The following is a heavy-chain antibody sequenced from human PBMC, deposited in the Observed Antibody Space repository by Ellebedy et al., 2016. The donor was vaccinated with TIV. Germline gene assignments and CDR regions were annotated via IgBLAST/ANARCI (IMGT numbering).Heavy chain of an antibody. CDR3: AKPLRGLLRANFDY. CDR1: GFTFKALW. CDR2: ISQDGSEK. V-gene: IGHV3-7*03. J-gene: IGHJ4*02. Sequence: GGSLRLXXAASGFTFKALWMAWVRQAPGKGLQWVADISQDGSEKDYVHSVKGRFTISRDNSKSTLYLQMNSLRAEDTAIYYCAKPLRGLLRANFDYWGQGTLVTVSS. D-gene: IGHD2-21*01.